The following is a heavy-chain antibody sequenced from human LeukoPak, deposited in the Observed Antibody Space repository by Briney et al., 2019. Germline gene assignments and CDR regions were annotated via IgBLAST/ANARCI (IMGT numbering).Heavy chain of an antibody. Sequence: SETLSLTCTVSGGSISSYYWSWIRQPPGKGLEWIGYIYYSGSTNYNPSLKSRVTMSVDTSKNQFSLRLNSVTAADTAVYYCARELQPTSALDYWGQGTLVTVSS. D-gene: IGHD1-26*01. CDR2: IYYSGST. CDR1: GGSISSYY. J-gene: IGHJ4*02. CDR3: ARELQPTSALDY. V-gene: IGHV4-59*01.